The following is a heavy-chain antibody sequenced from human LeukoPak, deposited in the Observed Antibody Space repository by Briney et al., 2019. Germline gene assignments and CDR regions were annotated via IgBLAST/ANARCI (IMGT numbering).Heavy chain of an antibody. J-gene: IGHJ5*02. CDR1: GYSIRSGYY. CDR3: ARRGITAVNWFDP. V-gene: IGHV4-38-2*01. CDR2: ISHSGNT. Sequence: PSETLSLTCAVAGYSIRSGYYWAWIRPPPGKGLEWVVDISHSGNTYYNPSLNSRLTISLDTSKNQFSLNLTSVTASDTAVYYCARRGITAVNWFDPWGQGTLVTVTS. D-gene: IGHD4-11*01.